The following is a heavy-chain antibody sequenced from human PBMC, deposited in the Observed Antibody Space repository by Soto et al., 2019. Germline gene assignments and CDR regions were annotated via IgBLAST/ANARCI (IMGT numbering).Heavy chain of an antibody. Sequence: DVQLVESAGGLVQPGRSLRLSCAASGFIFDDFAMHWVRQAPGKGLEWVSGISWNSGSTDYAASVKGRFIISRDNARNSLYLQINRLRPEDTALYYCARDTDSDTWNDPFDYWGQGALVTVS. CDR2: ISWNSGST. V-gene: IGHV3-9*01. J-gene: IGHJ4*02. D-gene: IGHD1-1*01. CDR3: ARDTDSDTWNDPFDY. CDR1: GFIFDDFA.